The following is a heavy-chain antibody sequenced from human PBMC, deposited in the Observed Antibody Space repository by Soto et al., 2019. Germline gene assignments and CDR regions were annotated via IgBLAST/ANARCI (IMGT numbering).Heavy chain of an antibody. V-gene: IGHV1-69*08. CDR3: ARGGVVPAAVYYYYYMDV. Sequence: SVKVSCKASGGTFSSYTISWVRQAPGQGLEWMGRIIPILGKANYAQKFQGRVTITADKSTSTAYMELRSLRSDDTAVYYCARGGVVPAAVYYYYYMDVWGKGTTVTVSS. D-gene: IGHD2-2*01. J-gene: IGHJ6*03. CDR2: IIPILGKA. CDR1: GGTFSSYT.